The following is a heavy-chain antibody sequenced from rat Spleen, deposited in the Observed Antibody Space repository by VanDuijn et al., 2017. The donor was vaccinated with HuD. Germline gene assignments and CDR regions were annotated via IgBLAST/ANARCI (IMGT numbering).Heavy chain of an antibody. CDR1: GFTFNKYW. CDR3: ATQDLVAAKDY. Sequence: EVQLVESGGGLVQPGRSLKLSCVASGFTFNKYWMTWIRQAPGKGLEWVATVTYNGGTTYYADSVKGRFTISRENGKSTLYLQMDSLRSEDTATYYCATQDLVAAKDYWGQGVMVTVSS. D-gene: IGHD1-2*01. J-gene: IGHJ2*01. CDR2: VTYNGGTT. V-gene: IGHV5-31*01.